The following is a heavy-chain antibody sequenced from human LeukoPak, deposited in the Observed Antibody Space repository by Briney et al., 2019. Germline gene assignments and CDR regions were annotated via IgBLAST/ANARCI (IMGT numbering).Heavy chain of an antibody. CDR1: GFTFSSYA. V-gene: IGHV3-23*01. J-gene: IGHJ4*02. Sequence: PGGSLRLSCAASGFTFSSYAMSWVRQAPGKGLEWVSAISGSGGSTYYADSVKGRFTISRDNSKNTLYLQMNSLRAEDTAVYYFEKVYGDYYGWGSSHYGGQGPLVTVSS. D-gene: IGHD3-10*01. CDR2: ISGSGGST. CDR3: EKVYGDYYGWGSSHY.